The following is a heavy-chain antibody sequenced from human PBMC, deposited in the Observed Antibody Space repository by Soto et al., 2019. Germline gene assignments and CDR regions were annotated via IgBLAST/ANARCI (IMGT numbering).Heavy chain of an antibody. CDR2: ISYDGSNK. V-gene: IGHV3-30-3*01. CDR1: GFTFSSYA. Sequence: GGSLRLSCAASGFTFSSYAMHWVRQAPGKGLEWVAVISYDGSNKYYADSVKGRFTISRDNSKNTLYLQMNSLRAEDTAVYYCARAAYGSGSFAFDIWGQGTMVTVSS. J-gene: IGHJ3*02. CDR3: ARAAYGSGSFAFDI. D-gene: IGHD3-10*01.